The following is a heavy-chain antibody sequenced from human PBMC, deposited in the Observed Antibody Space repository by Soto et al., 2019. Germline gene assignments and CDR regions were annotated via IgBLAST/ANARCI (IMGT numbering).Heavy chain of an antibody. CDR2: IIPMFGIP. CDR1: GGTLNKHA. CDR3: ARGGTSGWLKGAYDV. J-gene: IGHJ3*01. D-gene: IGHD6-19*01. V-gene: IGHV1-69*01. Sequence: QVQLVQSGDEVKKPGSSVKVSCKASGGTLNKHAITWVRRAPGQGLEWLGGIIPMFGIPNYPQKFQGRVIITADDSTNTSHMELSSLTSDDTAVYFCARGGTSGWLKGAYDVWGQGTMVTVSS.